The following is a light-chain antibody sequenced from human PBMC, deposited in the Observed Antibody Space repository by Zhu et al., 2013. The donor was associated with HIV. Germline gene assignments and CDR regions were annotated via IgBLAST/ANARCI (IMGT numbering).Light chain of an antibody. J-gene: IGKJ1*01. Sequence: EIVMTQSPATLSVSPGERATLSCRASQSVSSNLAWYQQKPGQAPRLLIYGASTRATGIPARFSGSGSGTEFTLTITGLEPEDFGMYFCQRFGSSVTWTFGQGTKLEIK. V-gene: IGKV3-15*01. CDR3: QRFGSSVTWT. CDR2: GAS. CDR1: QSVSSN.